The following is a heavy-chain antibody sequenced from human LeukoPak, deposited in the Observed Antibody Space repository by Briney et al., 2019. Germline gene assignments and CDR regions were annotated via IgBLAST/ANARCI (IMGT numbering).Heavy chain of an antibody. D-gene: IGHD3-10*01. J-gene: IGHJ3*02. CDR3: ARDYRGVQGAFDI. V-gene: IGHV4-30-4*08. CDR1: GGSISSGDYY. Sequence: SQTLSLTCTVSGGSISSGDYYWGWIRQPPGKGREWIGYIYYSGSTYYNPSLQSRVTRSVATSKNQFSMKLSSVTAEDTAVYYCARDYRGVQGAFDIWGQGTMVTVSS. CDR2: IYYSGST.